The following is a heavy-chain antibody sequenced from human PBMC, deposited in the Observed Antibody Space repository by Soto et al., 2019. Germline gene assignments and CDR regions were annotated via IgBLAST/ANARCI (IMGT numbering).Heavy chain of an antibody. CDR1: GESIATGAFY. J-gene: IGHJ5*02. Sequence: PSETLSLTCTASGESIATGAFYWSWIRLQSGKGPEWIGSIFYAGDTYYNPSLKSRVEISLDGSQNQFSLNLRSVTAADTAVYYCAREGDYRTWFEPWSQGTLVTVSS. V-gene: IGHV4-31*03. CDR3: AREGDYRTWFEP. CDR2: IFYAGDT. D-gene: IGHD4-17*01.